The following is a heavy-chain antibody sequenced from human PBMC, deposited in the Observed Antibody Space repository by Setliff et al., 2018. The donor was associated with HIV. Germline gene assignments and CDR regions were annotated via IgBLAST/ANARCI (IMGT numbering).Heavy chain of an antibody. CDR2: FTGGFA. CDR1: GVTLDTSD. V-gene: IGHV3-23*01. CDR3: AKDVSVRGSGFKGASDL. D-gene: IGHD6-19*01. J-gene: IGHJ6*02. Sequence: QPGGSLRLSCEVSGVTLDTSDIHWVRQAPGVGFEWVSSFTGGFAYYADSVKGRFSISRDIFKNILYLQMNSLRVDHMAMYYCAKDVSVRGSGFKGASDLWGQGTRFTVSS.